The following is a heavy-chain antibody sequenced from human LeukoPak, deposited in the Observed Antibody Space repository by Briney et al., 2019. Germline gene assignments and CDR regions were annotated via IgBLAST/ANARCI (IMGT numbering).Heavy chain of an antibody. J-gene: IGHJ4*02. V-gene: IGHV4-30-2*01. CDR1: GGSISSGGYS. CDR2: IYHSGSA. CDR3: ARGLVAPGSGLDY. D-gene: IGHD3-10*01. Sequence: SETLSLTCAVSGGSISSGGYSWSWIRQPPGKGLEWIGYIYHSGSANYNPSLKSRVTISVDTSKNQFSLKLSSVTAADTAVYYCARGLVAPGSGLDYWGQGTLVTVSS.